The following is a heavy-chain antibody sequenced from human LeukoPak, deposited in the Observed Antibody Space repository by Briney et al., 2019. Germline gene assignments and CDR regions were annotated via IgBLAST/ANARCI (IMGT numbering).Heavy chain of an antibody. J-gene: IGHJ4*02. V-gene: IGHV4-61*01. CDR2: IYYSGST. CDR1: GGSVSSGSYY. D-gene: IGHD3-9*01. CDR3: ARYYNIPY. Sequence: SETLSLTCTVSGGSVSSGSYYWSWIRQPPGKGLEWIGYIYYSGSTNYNPSLKSRVTMSVDTSKNQFSLKLSSVTAADTAVYYCARYYNIPYWGQGTLVTVSS.